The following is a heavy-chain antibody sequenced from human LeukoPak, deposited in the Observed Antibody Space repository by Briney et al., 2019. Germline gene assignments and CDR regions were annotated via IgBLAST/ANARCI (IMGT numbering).Heavy chain of an antibody. Sequence: GASVKVSCKASGYTFTSYAMHWVRQAPGQRLEWMGWINAGNGNTKYSQKFQGRVTITRDTPASTAYMELSSLRSEDTAVYYCARGQGRDSSSWYSVPDYMDVWGKGTTVTVSS. V-gene: IGHV1-3*01. D-gene: IGHD6-13*01. CDR1: GYTFTSYA. CDR3: ARGQGRDSSSWYSVPDYMDV. CDR2: INAGNGNT. J-gene: IGHJ6*03.